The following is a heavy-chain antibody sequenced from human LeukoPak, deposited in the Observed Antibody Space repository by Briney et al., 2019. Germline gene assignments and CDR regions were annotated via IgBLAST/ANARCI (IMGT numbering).Heavy chain of an antibody. J-gene: IGHJ4*02. CDR2: ITGSSGST. CDR3: AKDRYDYVWGSYRFFDY. Sequence: PGGSLRLSCAASGLTFSSYAMSWVRQAPGKGLEWVSTITGSSGSTYYADSVKGRFTISRDNSKNTLYLQMNSLRAEDTAVYYCAKDRYDYVWGSYRFFDYCGQGTLVTVSS. V-gene: IGHV3-23*01. D-gene: IGHD3-16*02. CDR1: GLTFSSYA.